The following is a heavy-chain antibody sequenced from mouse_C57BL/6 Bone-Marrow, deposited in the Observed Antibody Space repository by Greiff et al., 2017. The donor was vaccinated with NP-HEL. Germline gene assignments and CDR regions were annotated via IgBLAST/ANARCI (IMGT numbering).Heavy chain of an antibody. Sequence: VQLQQSGPELVKPGASVKLSCKASGYTFTSYDINWVKQRPGQGLEWIGKIGPGSGSTYYNEKFKGQATLTADKSSSTAYMQLSSLTSEDSAVYFCARAYGSSFHWYFDVWGTGTTVTVSS. CDR2: IGPGSGST. CDR3: ARAYGSSFHWYFDV. J-gene: IGHJ1*03. D-gene: IGHD1-1*01. CDR1: GYTFTSYD. V-gene: IGHV1-77*01.